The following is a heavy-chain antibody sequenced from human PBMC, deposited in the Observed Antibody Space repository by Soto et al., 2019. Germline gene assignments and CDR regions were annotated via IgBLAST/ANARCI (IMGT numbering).Heavy chain of an antibody. V-gene: IGHV1-3*01. Sequence: SVKVCCKAPGYTLTSYAMHSVRQAPGQRLEWMGWINAGNGNTKYSQKFQGRVTITRDTSASTAYMELSSLRSEDTAVYYCASSAFVYYGSGSYFTPDAFDIWGQGTMVTVSS. J-gene: IGHJ3*02. CDR2: INAGNGNT. D-gene: IGHD3-10*01. CDR3: ASSAFVYYGSGSYFTPDAFDI. CDR1: GYTLTSYA.